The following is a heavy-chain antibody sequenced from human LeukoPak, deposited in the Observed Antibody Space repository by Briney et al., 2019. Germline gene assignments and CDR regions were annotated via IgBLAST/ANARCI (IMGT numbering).Heavy chain of an antibody. J-gene: IGHJ4*02. Sequence: GGSLRLSCAASRFTFSSYAMSWVRQAPGKGPEWVSGISGSGGSTYYADSAKGRFTISRDNSKNTLYLQMNSLRAEDTAVYYCAKSASSGTYSYFDYWGQGTLVTVSS. D-gene: IGHD1-26*01. CDR2: ISGSGGST. V-gene: IGHV3-23*01. CDR3: AKSASSGTYSYFDY. CDR1: RFTFSSYA.